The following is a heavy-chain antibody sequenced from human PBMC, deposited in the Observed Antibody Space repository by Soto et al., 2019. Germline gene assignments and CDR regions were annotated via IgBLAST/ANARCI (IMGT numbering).Heavy chain of an antibody. CDR2: IKQDGTEK. Sequence: GGSLRLSCAASGFTFSSYWMSWVRQAPGKGLAWVADIKQDGTEKYYVDSVKGRFAISRDNAKNSLYLQMNSLRAEDTAVYYCARDKYYDFWIGYSNYYFDYWGQGALVTVSS. V-gene: IGHV3-7*03. CDR1: GFTFSSYW. D-gene: IGHD3-3*01. CDR3: ARDKYYDFWIGYSNYYFDY. J-gene: IGHJ4*02.